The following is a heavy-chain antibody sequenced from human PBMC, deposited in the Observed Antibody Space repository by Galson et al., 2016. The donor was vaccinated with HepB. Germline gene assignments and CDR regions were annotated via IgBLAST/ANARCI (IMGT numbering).Heavy chain of an antibody. J-gene: IGHJ4*02. Sequence: QSGAEVKKPGESLKISCQFSGYTFTHYWIGWVRQMPGKGLEWMGIIFPDDSDTRYYPSFQGQVTFSVDKSISAAYLQWNSLKTSDTAIYYCARQASGWPAFDFWGQGTQVTVSS. D-gene: IGHD6-19*01. V-gene: IGHV5-51*01. CDR2: IFPDDSDT. CDR3: ARQASGWPAFDF. CDR1: GYTFTHYW.